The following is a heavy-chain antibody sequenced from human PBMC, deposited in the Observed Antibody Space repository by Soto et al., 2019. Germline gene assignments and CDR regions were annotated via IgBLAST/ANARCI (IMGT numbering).Heavy chain of an antibody. D-gene: IGHD3-16*01. CDR2: ISGSGGST. CDR3: AKQTTMITNMGDAFDI. CDR1: GFTFSSYA. Sequence: GGSLRLSCAASGFTFSSYAMSWVRQAPGKGLEWVSAISGSGGSTYYADSVKGRFTISRDNSKNTLYLQMNSLRAEDTAVYYCAKQTTMITNMGDAFDIWGQGTMVTVSS. J-gene: IGHJ3*02. V-gene: IGHV3-23*01.